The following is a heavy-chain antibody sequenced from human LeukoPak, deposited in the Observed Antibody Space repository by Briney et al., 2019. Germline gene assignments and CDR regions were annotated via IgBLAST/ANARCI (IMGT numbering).Heavy chain of an antibody. Sequence: PETLCRTLAVNGGSISSNYCIGSRQPTRKGLEWMGYIYYSGSTNYNPPLKSRVTISVDTSKNQFSLKLSSVTAADTAVYYCARVGPRGTGGDVWGKGTTVTVSS. CDR3: ARVGPRGTGGDV. D-gene: IGHD3/OR15-3a*01. J-gene: IGHJ6*04. V-gene: IGHV4-59*01. CDR2: IYYSGST. CDR1: GGSISSNY.